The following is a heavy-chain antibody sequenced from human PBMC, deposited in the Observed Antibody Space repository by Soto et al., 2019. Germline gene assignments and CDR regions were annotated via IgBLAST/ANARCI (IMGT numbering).Heavy chain of an antibody. J-gene: IGHJ4*02. CDR3: ARGQEGIVATH. CDR2: IKDGGVT. CDR1: GGSISSGGYY. Sequence: SETLSLTCTVSGGSISSGGYYWSWIRQPPGKGLEWIGEIKDGGVTNYSPSLKGRVTMSADTSKNQFSLKLNSVTAADTAVYYCARGQEGIVATHWDQGTLVTVSS. V-gene: IGHV4-61*08. D-gene: IGHD5-12*01.